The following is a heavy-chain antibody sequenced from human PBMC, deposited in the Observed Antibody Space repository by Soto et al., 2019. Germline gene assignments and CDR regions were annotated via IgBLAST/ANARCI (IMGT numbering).Heavy chain of an antibody. CDR1: GYTFTSYG. V-gene: IGHV1-18*04. CDR3: GRADYYVAGFDP. D-gene: IGHD3-10*02. CDR2: ISAYNGNT. Sequence: ASVKVSCKASGYTFTSYGISWVRQAPGQGLEWMGWISAYNGNTNYAQKLQGRATMPTDTSTRTAYMELWSLRVDDAAVYCGGRADYYVAGFDPWGQGTLVTVSS. J-gene: IGHJ5*02.